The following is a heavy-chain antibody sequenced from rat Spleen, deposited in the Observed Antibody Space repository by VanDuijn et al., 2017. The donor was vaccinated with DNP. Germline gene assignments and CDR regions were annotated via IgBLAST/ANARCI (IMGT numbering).Heavy chain of an antibody. J-gene: IGHJ1*01. CDR2: ISSSGIRS. Sequence: EVQLVESGGGLVQPGRSLKLSCEASGFTFSNYYMAWVRQAPKKGLEWVATISSSGIRSHYPDSVKGRFTISRDNAKSTLYLQMNSLKSEDTATYYCARRGDPYWYFDFWGPGTMVTVSS. D-gene: IGHD1-11*01. CDR1: GFTFSNYY. V-gene: IGHV5-7*01. CDR3: ARRGDPYWYFDF.